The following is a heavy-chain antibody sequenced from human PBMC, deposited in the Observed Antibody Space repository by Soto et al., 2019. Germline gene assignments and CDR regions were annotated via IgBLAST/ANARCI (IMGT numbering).Heavy chain of an antibody. J-gene: IGHJ4*02. CDR3: YIDGY. V-gene: IGHV4-39*01. CDR1: GDSIRSSSHY. D-gene: IGHD2-2*02. Sequence: QVQLQESGPGLVKPSETLSLTCTVSGDSIRSSSHYWAWNRQPPGKGLEWIGGFYYGGSPYYNSSLKSRVTMSVDTSKNQFSLNLNSVTAADTAVYYCYIDGYWGQGTLVNVSS. CDR2: FYYGGSP.